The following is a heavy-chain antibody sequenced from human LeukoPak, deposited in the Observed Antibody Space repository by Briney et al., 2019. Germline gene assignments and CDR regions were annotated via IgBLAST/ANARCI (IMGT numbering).Heavy chain of an antibody. CDR1: GYSFTSYW. CDR3: ARNPPNYYDSSGSFDY. Sequence: GESLKISCKGSGYSFTSYWIGWVRQMPGKGLEWMGIIYPGDSDTRYGPSFQGQVPMSVDKSISTAYLQWSSLKASDTAMYYCARNPPNYYDSSGSFDYWGQGTLVTVSS. V-gene: IGHV5-51*01. J-gene: IGHJ4*02. D-gene: IGHD3-22*01. CDR2: IYPGDSDT.